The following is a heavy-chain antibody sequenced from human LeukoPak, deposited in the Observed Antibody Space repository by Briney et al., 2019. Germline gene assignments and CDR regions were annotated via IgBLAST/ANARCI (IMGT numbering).Heavy chain of an antibody. Sequence: PSETLSLTCSVSGGSMTNLYWTWIRQPPGKGLEWIGDIYDSGSTRYNTSLESRVTISVDTSKNQFSLKLSSVTAADTAVYYCAKGGSTNCYYGDVWGQGTTVTVSS. V-gene: IGHV4-59*01. D-gene: IGHD2-8*01. CDR1: GGSMTNLY. J-gene: IGHJ6*02. CDR2: IYDSGST. CDR3: AKGGSTNCYYGDV.